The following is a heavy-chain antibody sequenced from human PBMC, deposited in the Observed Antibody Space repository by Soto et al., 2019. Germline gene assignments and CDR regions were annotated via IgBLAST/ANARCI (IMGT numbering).Heavy chain of an antibody. CDR1: GLSLSTSGMG. D-gene: IGHD2-15*01. J-gene: IGHJ4*02. Sequence: SRPTLVNPTQTLTLTCTFSGLSLSTSGMGAGWIHQPPGKALEWLALIYWDDDKRYSPSLKSRLTITKDTSKNQVVLTMTNMDPVDTATYYCAHSLGPYCSGGSCYSSYYFDYWGQGTLVTVSS. CDR2: IYWDDDK. V-gene: IGHV2-5*02. CDR3: AHSLGPYCSGGSCYSSYYFDY.